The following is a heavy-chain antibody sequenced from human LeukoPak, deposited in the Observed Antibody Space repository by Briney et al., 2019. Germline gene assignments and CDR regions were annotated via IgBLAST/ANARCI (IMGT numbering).Heavy chain of an antibody. CDR2: INTYNGNT. CDR3: ATRGTTGTSAEDYYMDV. D-gene: IGHD1-1*01. J-gene: IGHJ6*03. V-gene: IGHV1-18*01. CDR1: GYTFTNYG. Sequence: ASVKVSCKASGYTFTNYGISWVRQAPGQGLEWMGWINTYNGNTNYAQKFQGRVTMTTDTSTSTAYMELRSLRSDDTAVYYCATRGTTGTSAEDYYMDVWGKGTTVTVS.